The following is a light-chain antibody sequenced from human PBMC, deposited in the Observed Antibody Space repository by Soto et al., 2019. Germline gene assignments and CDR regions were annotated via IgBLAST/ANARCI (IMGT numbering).Light chain of an antibody. J-gene: IGKJ1*01. CDR2: AAS. V-gene: IGKV1-5*01. CDR1: QSIDNW. CDR3: QQFSSYST. Sequence: DIQMTQSPSTLSASVGDRVTITCRASQSIDNWLAWYQQKPGKAPKLLIYAASTLETGVPSRFSGSGSGTEFTLTIKSLQPEDFATYYCQQFSSYSTFGQGTKVDIK.